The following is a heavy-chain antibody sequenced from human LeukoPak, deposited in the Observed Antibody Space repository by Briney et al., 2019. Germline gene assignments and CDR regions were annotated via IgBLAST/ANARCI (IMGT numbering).Heavy chain of an antibody. CDR1: GGSFSGYY. CDR2: INHSRST. Sequence: PSETLSLTCAVYGGSFSGYYWSWLRQPPGKGLEWIGEINHSRSTNYNPSLKSRVTISVDTSKNQFSLKLSSVSAADTAVYFCSAAEGGIRYYYGMDVWGQGTTVTVSS. D-gene: IGHD3-9*01. V-gene: IGHV4-34*01. CDR3: SAAEGGIRYYYGMDV. J-gene: IGHJ6*02.